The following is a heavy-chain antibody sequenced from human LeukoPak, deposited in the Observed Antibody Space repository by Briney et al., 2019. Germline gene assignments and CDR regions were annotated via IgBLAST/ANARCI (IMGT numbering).Heavy chain of an antibody. Sequence: GGSLRLTSAASGFTFSDYYLSWIRQAPGKGLEWVSYISSSSSYTNYADSVKGRFTISRDNAKNSLYLQMNSLIAEDTAVYYCARGGTYYDILTGYYKDPYYFDYWGQGTLVTVSS. CDR1: GFTFSDYY. D-gene: IGHD3-9*01. J-gene: IGHJ4*02. V-gene: IGHV3-11*05. CDR3: ARGGTYYDILTGYYKDPYYFDY. CDR2: ISSSSSYT.